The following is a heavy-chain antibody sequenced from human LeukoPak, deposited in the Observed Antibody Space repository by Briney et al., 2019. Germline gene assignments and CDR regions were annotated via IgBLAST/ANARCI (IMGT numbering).Heavy chain of an antibody. J-gene: IGHJ4*02. Sequence: GGSLRLSCAASGFTFSSYGMSWVRQAPGKGLEWVSSISSSSSYIYYADSVKGRFTISRDNAKNSLYLQMNSLRAEDTAMYYCARDHQRGYSYGTGYWGQGTLVTVSS. CDR1: GFTFSSYG. CDR3: ARDHQRGYSYGTGY. D-gene: IGHD5-18*01. CDR2: ISSSSSYI. V-gene: IGHV3-21*01.